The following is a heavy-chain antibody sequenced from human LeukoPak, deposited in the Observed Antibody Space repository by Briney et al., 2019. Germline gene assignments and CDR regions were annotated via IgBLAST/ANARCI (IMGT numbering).Heavy chain of an antibody. D-gene: IGHD2-2*01. Sequence: SLRLSCAPSGFIFDDYAMHGVRRAPGGGLVWVSGISWYSGSIGCAVSVKAGLTLSRHIAKNSLSRQMQSVRGGDTALYYCAKGREKYQLLSKNWFDPLGQGTLVT. J-gene: IGHJ5*02. V-gene: IGHV3-9*01. CDR2: ISWYSGSI. CDR3: AKGREKYQLLSKNWFDP. CDR1: GFIFDDYA.